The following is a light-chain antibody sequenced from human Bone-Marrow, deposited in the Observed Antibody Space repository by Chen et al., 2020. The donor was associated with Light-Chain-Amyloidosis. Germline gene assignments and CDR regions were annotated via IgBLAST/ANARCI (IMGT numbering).Light chain of an antibody. V-gene: IGLV3-21*02. J-gene: IGLJ3*02. Sequence: SYVLTQPSSVSVAPGQTATIACGGNNIGSTSVHWYQQTPGQAPLLVVYDHSDRPSGIPERLAGSNAGTTATLTIGRVEAGDEADYYCQVWDRSSDRPVFGGGTKLTVL. CDR3: QVWDRSSDRPV. CDR2: DHS. CDR1: NIGSTS.